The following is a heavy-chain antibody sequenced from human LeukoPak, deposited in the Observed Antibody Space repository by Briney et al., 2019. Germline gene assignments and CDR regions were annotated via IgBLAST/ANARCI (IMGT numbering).Heavy chain of an antibody. CDR2: IYYSRST. D-gene: IGHD2-21*02. CDR1: GGSFSGYY. J-gene: IGHJ6*03. Sequence: PSETLSLTCAVYGGSFSGYYWSWIRQPPGKGLEWIGYIYYSRSTNYNPSLKSRVTISVDTSKNQSSLKLSSVTAADTAVYYCARVAVVTAIPYYYYYMDVWGKGTTVTISS. V-gene: IGHV4-59*01. CDR3: ARVAVVTAIPYYYYYMDV.